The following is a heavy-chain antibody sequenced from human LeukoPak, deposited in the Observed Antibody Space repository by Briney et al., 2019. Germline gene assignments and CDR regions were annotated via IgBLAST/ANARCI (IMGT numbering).Heavy chain of an antibody. D-gene: IGHD4-11*01. CDR1: GFTFSSYG. Sequence: PAGGSLRLSCAASGFTFSSYGMHWVRQAPGKGLEWVAVIWYDGSNKYYADSVKGQFTISRDNSKNTLYLQMNSLRAEDTAVYYCARDGIPYSMDYWGQGTLVTVSS. CDR3: ARDGIPYSMDY. CDR2: IWYDGSNK. V-gene: IGHV3-33*01. J-gene: IGHJ4*02.